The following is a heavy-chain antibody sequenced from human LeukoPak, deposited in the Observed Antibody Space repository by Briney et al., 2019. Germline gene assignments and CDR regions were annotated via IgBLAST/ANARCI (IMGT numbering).Heavy chain of an antibody. CDR1: GFTFSSYS. CDR2: ISSSSTSI. Sequence: GGSLRLSCAASGFTFSSYSMNWVRQAPGEGLEWVSSISSSSTSIYYADSVKGRFTISRDNAKNSLYLQMNSLRAEDTAVYYCARGPPPYYGSGSYPPDYWGQGTLVTVSS. V-gene: IGHV3-21*04. D-gene: IGHD3-10*01. J-gene: IGHJ4*02. CDR3: ARGPPPYYGSGSYPPDY.